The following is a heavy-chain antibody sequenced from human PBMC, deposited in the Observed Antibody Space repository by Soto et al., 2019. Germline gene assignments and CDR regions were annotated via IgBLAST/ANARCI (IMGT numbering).Heavy chain of an antibody. D-gene: IGHD3-9*01. J-gene: IGHJ6*03. CDR3: ARKYLSRYYYYMEV. V-gene: IGHV1-8*01. Sequence: GASVKVSCKASGYTFTSYDINCVRQATGQGLEWMGWMNPNSGNTGYAQKFQGRVTMTRNTSISTAYMELSSLRSEDTAVYYCARKYLSRYYYYMEVWGKGTTVTVSS. CDR2: MNPNSGNT. CDR1: GYTFTSYD.